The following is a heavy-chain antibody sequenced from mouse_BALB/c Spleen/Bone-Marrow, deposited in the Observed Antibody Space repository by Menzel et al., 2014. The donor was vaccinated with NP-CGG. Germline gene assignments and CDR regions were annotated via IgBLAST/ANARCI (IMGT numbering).Heavy chain of an antibody. V-gene: IGHV5-12*02. Sequence: VQLKESGGGLVQPGGSLKLSCATSGFTFSDCYMYWVRQTPEKRLEWVAYISNGGGSTYYPDTVKGRFTISRDNAKNTLYLQMSRLKSEDTAMYYCARHNYDETWFACWGQGTLVTVSA. CDR1: GFTFSDCY. J-gene: IGHJ3*01. CDR2: ISNGGGST. D-gene: IGHD2-4*01. CDR3: ARHNYDETWFAC.